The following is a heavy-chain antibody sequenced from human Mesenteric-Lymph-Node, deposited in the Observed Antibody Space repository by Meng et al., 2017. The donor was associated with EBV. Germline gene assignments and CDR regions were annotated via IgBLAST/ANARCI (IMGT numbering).Heavy chain of an antibody. CDR1: GGSIISGVYY. Sequence: QGQLQESGPGLVSPSQTRPLPRLLSGGSIISGVYYWRWSRQPPGKGLEWMGNIYYRGSKYYNPSLKSRVTISVDTSKNLLSLKVNSVTAADTAVYYCAGHDFGDYAFDYWGQGTLVTVSS. V-gene: IGHV4-30-4*01. CDR3: AGHDFGDYAFDY. J-gene: IGHJ4*02. D-gene: IGHD4-17*01. CDR2: IYYRGSK.